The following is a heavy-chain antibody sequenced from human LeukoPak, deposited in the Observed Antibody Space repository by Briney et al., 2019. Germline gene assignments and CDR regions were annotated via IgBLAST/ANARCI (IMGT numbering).Heavy chain of an antibody. CDR2: IYSGGST. Sequence: GGSLRLSCAASGFTVSSNYMSWVRQAPGKGLEWVSVIYSGGSTYYADSVKGRFTISRDNSKNTLYLQMNSLGAEDTAVYYCARAIAAAGTYFDYWGQGTLVTVSS. D-gene: IGHD6-13*01. J-gene: IGHJ4*02. CDR3: ARAIAAAGTYFDY. CDR1: GFTVSSNY. V-gene: IGHV3-53*01.